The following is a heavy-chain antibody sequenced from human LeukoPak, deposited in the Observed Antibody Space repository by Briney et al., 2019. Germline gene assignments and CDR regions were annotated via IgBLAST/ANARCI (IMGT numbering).Heavy chain of an antibody. D-gene: IGHD2-15*01. Sequence: PGGSLRLSCAASGFSGFTFSDYYMSWVRQAPGKGLEWVSYISSSGSMIYYADSVQGRFTISRDNAKNSLHLQMNSLRDEDTAVYYCAYSFPNEDWGQGTLVTVSS. V-gene: IGHV3-11*01. CDR1: GFSGFTFSDYY. J-gene: IGHJ4*02. CDR2: ISSSGSMI. CDR3: AYSFPNED.